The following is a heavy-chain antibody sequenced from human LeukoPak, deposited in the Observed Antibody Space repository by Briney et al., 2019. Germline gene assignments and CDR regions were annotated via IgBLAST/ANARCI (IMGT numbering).Heavy chain of an antibody. Sequence: SGTLSLICTVSGGSFTTYYWSWIRQPAGKGLEWIGYIYYSGSTNYNPSLKSRVTISVDTSKNQFSLKLSSVTAADTAVYYCARLLWFGDHDAFDIWGQGTMVTVSS. D-gene: IGHD3-10*01. CDR3: ARLLWFGDHDAFDI. V-gene: IGHV4-59*01. CDR2: IYYSGST. J-gene: IGHJ3*02. CDR1: GGSFTTYY.